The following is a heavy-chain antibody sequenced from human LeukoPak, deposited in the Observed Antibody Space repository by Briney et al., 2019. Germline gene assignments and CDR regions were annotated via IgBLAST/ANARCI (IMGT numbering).Heavy chain of an antibody. V-gene: IGHV1-2*02. D-gene: IGHD2-2*01. Sequence: ASVKVSCKASGYTFTGYYMHWVRQAPGQGLEWMGWINPNSGGTNYAQKFQGRVTMTRDTSISTVYMELSSLRSEDTAVYYCARGPDQLPGSYFDYWGQGTLVTVSS. J-gene: IGHJ4*02. CDR2: INPNSGGT. CDR1: GYTFTGYY. CDR3: ARGPDQLPGSYFDY.